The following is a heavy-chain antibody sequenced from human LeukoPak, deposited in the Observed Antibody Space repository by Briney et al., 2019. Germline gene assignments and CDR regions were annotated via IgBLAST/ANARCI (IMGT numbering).Heavy chain of an antibody. CDR3: ARDGGRGYSSSWNYFDY. V-gene: IGHV3-30-3*01. CDR1: GFTFSSYA. CDR2: ISYDGSNK. J-gene: IGHJ4*02. Sequence: GRSLRLSCAASGFTFSSYAMHWVRQAPGKGLEWVAVISYDGSNKYYADSVKGRFTISRDNSKNTLYLQMNSLRAEDTAVYYCARDGGRGYSSSWNYFDYWGQGTLVTVSS. D-gene: IGHD6-13*01.